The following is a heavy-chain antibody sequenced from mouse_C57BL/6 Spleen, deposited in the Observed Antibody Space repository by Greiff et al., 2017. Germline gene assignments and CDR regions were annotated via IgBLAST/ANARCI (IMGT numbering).Heavy chain of an antibody. D-gene: IGHD1-1*01. V-gene: IGHV1-72*01. Sequence: QVHVKQPGAELVKPGASVKLSCKASGYTFTSYWMHWVKQRPGRGLEWIGRIDPNSGGTKYNEKFKSKATLTVDKPSSTAYMQLSSLTSEDSAVYYCARDVDYGSSYPNWYFDVWGTGTTVTVSS. J-gene: IGHJ1*03. CDR1: GYTFTSYW. CDR2: IDPNSGGT. CDR3: ARDVDYGSSYPNWYFDV.